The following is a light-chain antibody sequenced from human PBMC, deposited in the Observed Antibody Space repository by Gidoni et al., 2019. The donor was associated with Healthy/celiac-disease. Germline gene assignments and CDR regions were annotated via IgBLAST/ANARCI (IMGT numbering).Light chain of an antibody. J-gene: IGKJ5*01. CDR1: QSVSSY. CDR3: QQRSNWPPT. V-gene: IGKV3-11*01. CDR2: AAS. Sequence: PATLALSPGDRGTLSCRASQSVSSYLAWYQQKPGKAPKLLIYAASNRHSGIPARFSGSGSGTDFTLTISSLEPEDFAVYYCQQRSNWPPTFGQGTRVEIK.